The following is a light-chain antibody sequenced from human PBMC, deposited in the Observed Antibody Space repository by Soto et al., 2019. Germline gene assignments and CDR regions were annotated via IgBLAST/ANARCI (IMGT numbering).Light chain of an antibody. V-gene: IGKV4-1*01. CDR1: QSVLYSSNNKNY. CDR3: QQYYSTLMYT. CDR2: WAS. Sequence: DIVMTQSPDSLAVSLGERAIINCKSSQSVLYSSNNKNYLAWYQQKPGQPPKLLIYWASTRESGVPDRFSGSGSGTDFTLTISSLQAEDVAVYYCQQYYSTLMYTFGQGTKLEIK. J-gene: IGKJ2*01.